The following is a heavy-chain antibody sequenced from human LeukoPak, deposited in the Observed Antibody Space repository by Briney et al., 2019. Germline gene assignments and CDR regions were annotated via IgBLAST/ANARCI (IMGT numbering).Heavy chain of an antibody. D-gene: IGHD2-15*01. J-gene: IGHJ3*02. CDR2: IWYDGSNK. V-gene: IGHV3-33*01. Sequence: GGSLRLSCAASGFTFSSYGMHWVRQAPGKGLEWVAVIWYDGSNKYYADSVKGRFTISRDNSKNTLYLQMNSLRAEDTAVYYCVRVRVVVGDDAFDIWGQGTMVTVSS. CDR1: GFTFSSYG. CDR3: VRVRVVVGDDAFDI.